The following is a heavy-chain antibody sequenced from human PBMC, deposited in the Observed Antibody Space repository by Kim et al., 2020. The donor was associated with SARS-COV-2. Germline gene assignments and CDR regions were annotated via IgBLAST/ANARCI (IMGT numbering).Heavy chain of an antibody. CDR1: GFTFSSSA. CDR2: INGRAGST. D-gene: IGHD2-2*01. Sequence: GGSLRLSCAASGFTFSSSAMSWVRQAPGKGLEWVSGINGRAGSTNYADAVKGRFSISRDNANKKQYLQMQSLRAEDKAVDYCAKICDFIVVGRADKYWF. J-gene: IGHJ5*01. CDR3: AKICDFIVVGRADKYWF. V-gene: IGHV3-23*01.